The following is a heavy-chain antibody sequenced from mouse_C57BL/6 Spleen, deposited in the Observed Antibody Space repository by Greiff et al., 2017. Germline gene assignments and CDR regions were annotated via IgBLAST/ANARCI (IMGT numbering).Heavy chain of an antibody. CDR3: ARSLLTTVVPGDY. J-gene: IGHJ2*01. V-gene: IGHV1-72*01. CDR2: IDPNSGGT. CDR1: GYTFTSYW. D-gene: IGHD1-1*01. Sequence: QVQLKQPGAELVKPGASVKLSCKASGYTFTSYWMHWVKQRPGRGLEWIGRIDPNSGGTKYNGKFKSKATLTVDKPSSTAYMQLSSLTSEDSAVYYCARSLLTTVVPGDYWGQGTTLTVSS.